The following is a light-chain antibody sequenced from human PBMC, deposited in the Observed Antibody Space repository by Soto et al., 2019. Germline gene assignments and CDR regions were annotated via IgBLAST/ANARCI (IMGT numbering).Light chain of an antibody. CDR2: KAS. CDR3: QQYKSFLGT. CDR1: QSVSSW. Sequence: DIQMPQSPSTLSASVGDRVTFTCRASQSVSSWVAWYQQKPGKAPNLLIPKASSLESGVPSRFSGSGTGTEFTLTINGLQPDDFATYYGQQYKSFLGTFGQGTKVEIK. J-gene: IGKJ1*01. V-gene: IGKV1-5*03.